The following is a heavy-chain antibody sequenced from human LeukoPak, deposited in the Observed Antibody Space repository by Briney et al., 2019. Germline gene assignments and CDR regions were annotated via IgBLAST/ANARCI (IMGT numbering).Heavy chain of an antibody. Sequence: GASVKVSCKASGFTFTSSAMQWVRQTRGQRLEWIGWIVVGSGNTNYAQKFQERVTITRDMSTSTAYMELSSLRSEDTAVYYCAVFDLYSSGWHPAYWGQGTLVTVSS. CDR1: GFTFTSSA. CDR3: AVFDLYSSGWHPAY. J-gene: IGHJ4*02. V-gene: IGHV1-58*02. D-gene: IGHD6-19*01. CDR2: IVVGSGNT.